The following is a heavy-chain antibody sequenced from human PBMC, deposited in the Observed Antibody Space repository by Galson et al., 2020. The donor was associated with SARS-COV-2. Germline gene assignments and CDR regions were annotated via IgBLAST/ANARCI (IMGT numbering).Heavy chain of an antibody. CDR3: ARAEELGYYYGMDV. CDR1: GGSISSYY. CDR2: IYYSGST. Sequence: SETLSLTCTVSGGSISSYYWSWIRQPPGKGLEWIGYIYYSGSTNYNPSLKSRVTISVDTSKNQFSLKLSSVTAADTAVYYCARAEELGYYYGMDVWGQGTTVTVSS. D-gene: IGHD6-6*01. J-gene: IGHJ6*02. V-gene: IGHV4-59*01.